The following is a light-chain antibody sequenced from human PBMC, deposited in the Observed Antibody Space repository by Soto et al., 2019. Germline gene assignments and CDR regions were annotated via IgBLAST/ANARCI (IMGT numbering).Light chain of an antibody. Sequence: QSARTQPASVSGSPGQSITISCTGNSSDVGGYNYVSWYQQHPGKAPELMIYEVSNRPSGVSNRFSGSKSGNTASLTISGLQAADEADYYCSSYTSSSTLVFGTGTKVTVL. CDR3: SSYTSSSTLV. J-gene: IGLJ1*01. V-gene: IGLV2-14*01. CDR2: EVS. CDR1: SSDVGGYNY.